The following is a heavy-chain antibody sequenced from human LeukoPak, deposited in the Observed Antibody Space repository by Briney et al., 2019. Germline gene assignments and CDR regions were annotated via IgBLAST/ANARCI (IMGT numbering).Heavy chain of an antibody. CDR3: ATVAGDCSGGRCYLLRFDY. Sequence: GGSLRLSCAASGFTFSNYWMSWVRQAPGKGLEWVANIKLDGSEKDYVDSVKGRFSISRDNAKNSLYLQMNSLRGDDTAVYYCATVAGDCSGGRCYLLRFDYWGQGTLVTVSS. CDR1: GFTFSNYW. V-gene: IGHV3-7*01. D-gene: IGHD2-15*01. CDR2: IKLDGSEK. J-gene: IGHJ4*02.